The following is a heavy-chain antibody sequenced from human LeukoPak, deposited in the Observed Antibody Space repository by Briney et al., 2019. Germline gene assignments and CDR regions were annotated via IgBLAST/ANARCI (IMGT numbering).Heavy chain of an antibody. CDR3: VRQQTSHGNFDY. CDR1: GFTFSSYA. V-gene: IGHV3-33*08. D-gene: IGHD1-26*01. CDR2: IWYDGSNK. Sequence: GGSLRLSCVASGFTFSSYAMHWVRQAPGKGLEWVAVIWYDGSNKYYADSVKGRFTISRDNSKNTLYLQMNSLRAEDTAVYYCVRQQTSHGNFDYWGQGTLVTVSS. J-gene: IGHJ4*02.